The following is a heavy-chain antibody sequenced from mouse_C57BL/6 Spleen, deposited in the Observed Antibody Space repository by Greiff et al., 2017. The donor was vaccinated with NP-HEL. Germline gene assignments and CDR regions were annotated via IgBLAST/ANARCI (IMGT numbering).Heavy chain of an antibody. J-gene: IGHJ2*01. CDR3: ARAAYYSNAYFDY. CDR2: IDPSDSYT. D-gene: IGHD2-5*01. Sequence: QVQLQQPGAELVMPGASVKLSCKASGYTFTSYWMHWVKQRPGQGLEWIGEIDPSDSYTNYNQKFKGKSTLTVDKSSSTAYMQLSSLTSEDSAVYYCARAAYYSNAYFDYWGQGTTLTVSS. V-gene: IGHV1-69*01. CDR1: GYTFTSYW.